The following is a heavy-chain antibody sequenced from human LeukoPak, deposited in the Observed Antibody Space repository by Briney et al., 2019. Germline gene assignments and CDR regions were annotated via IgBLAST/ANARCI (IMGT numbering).Heavy chain of an antibody. CDR1: GFTVSSNS. V-gene: IGHV3-53*01. CDR2: IYSDNT. Sequence: PGGSLRLSCTVSGFTVSSNSMSWVRQAPGKGLEWVSFIYSDNTHYSDSVKGRFTISRDNSKNTLYLQMNSLRAEDTAVYYCARDPRGPTGYDSSGRGSFDYWGQGTLVTVSS. CDR3: ARDPRGPTGYDSSGRGSFDY. J-gene: IGHJ4*02. D-gene: IGHD3-22*01.